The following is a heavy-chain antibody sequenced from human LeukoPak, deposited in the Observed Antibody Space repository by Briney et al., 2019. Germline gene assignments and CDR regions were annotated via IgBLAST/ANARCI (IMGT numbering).Heavy chain of an antibody. CDR3: ARRLTEYCTKGVCYWFDY. D-gene: IGHD2-8*01. J-gene: IGHJ4*02. Sequence: SETLSLTCTVSGGSISSSSYYWGWIRQPPGKGLEWIGSIYYSGSTYYNPSLKSRVTISVDTSKNQFSLKLRSVTAADTAVYYCARRLTEYCTKGVCYWFDYWGRGALVTVS. CDR1: GGSISSSSYY. V-gene: IGHV4-39*01. CDR2: IYYSGST.